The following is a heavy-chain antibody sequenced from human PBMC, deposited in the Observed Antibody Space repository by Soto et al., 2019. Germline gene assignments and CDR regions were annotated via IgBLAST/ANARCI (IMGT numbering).Heavy chain of an antibody. J-gene: IGHJ6*02. CDR3: AKDLRSEWELLGPKVDGMDV. CDR2: ISYDGSNK. Sequence: GGSLRLSCAASGFTFSSYGMHWVRQAPGKGLEWVAVISYDGSNKYYADSVKGRFTISRDNSKNTLYLQMNSLRAEDTAVYYCAKDLRSEWELLGPKVDGMDVWGQGTTVTVSS. D-gene: IGHD1-26*01. V-gene: IGHV3-30*18. CDR1: GFTFSSYG.